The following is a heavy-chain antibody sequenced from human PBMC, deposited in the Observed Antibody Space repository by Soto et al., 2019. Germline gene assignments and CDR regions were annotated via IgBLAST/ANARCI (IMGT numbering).Heavy chain of an antibody. CDR2: IYYSGST. CDR1: GCSISSSSYY. V-gene: IGHV4-39*01. D-gene: IGHD3-3*01. J-gene: IGHJ4*02. Sequence: SETLSLTCTFSGCSISSSSYYWGWIRQPPGKGLEWIGSIYYSGSTYYNPSLKSRVTISVDTSKNQFSLKLSSVTAADTAVYYCARSFGVGYFDYWGQGTLVTVSS. CDR3: ARSFGVGYFDY.